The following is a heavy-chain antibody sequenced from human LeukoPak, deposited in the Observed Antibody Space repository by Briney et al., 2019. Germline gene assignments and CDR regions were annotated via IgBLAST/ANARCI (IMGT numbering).Heavy chain of an antibody. Sequence: GGSLRLSCAASGFTFSSYGMHWVRQAPGKGLEWVAFIRYDGSNKYYADSVKGRFTISRDNSKNTLYLQMNSLIAEDTAVYYCAKDGNYYDSGGYGDYWGQGTLVTVSS. D-gene: IGHD3-22*01. CDR2: IRYDGSNK. CDR1: GFTFSSYG. V-gene: IGHV3-30*02. CDR3: AKDGNYYDSGGYGDY. J-gene: IGHJ4*02.